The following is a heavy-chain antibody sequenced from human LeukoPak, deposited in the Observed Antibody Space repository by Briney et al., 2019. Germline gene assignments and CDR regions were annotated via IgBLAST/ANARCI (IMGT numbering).Heavy chain of an antibody. CDR1: GFTFSSYG. Sequence: GGSLRLSCAASGFTFSSYGTSWVRQAPGKGLEWVSAISGSGGSTYYADSVKGRFTISRDNSKNTLYLQMNSLRAEDTAVYYCAKDFPQVPQDYYDSICYFDYWGQGTLVTVSS. D-gene: IGHD3-22*01. CDR2: ISGSGGST. J-gene: IGHJ4*02. V-gene: IGHV3-23*01. CDR3: AKDFPQVPQDYYDSICYFDY.